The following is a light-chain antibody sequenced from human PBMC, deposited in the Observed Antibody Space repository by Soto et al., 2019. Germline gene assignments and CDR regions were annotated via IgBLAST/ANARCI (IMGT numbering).Light chain of an antibody. CDR2: NAS. CDR1: QSVSSN. Sequence: ETVMTHSSATLSVSPWEIATLSCRASQSVSSNLAWYQQKPGQAPRLLIYNASNRTTGIPARFSGSGSGTEFTLTISSLQSEDFAVYFCQQYYNWPPYTIGQGTKVDIK. V-gene: IGKV3D-15*01. CDR3: QQYYNWPPYT. J-gene: IGKJ2*01.